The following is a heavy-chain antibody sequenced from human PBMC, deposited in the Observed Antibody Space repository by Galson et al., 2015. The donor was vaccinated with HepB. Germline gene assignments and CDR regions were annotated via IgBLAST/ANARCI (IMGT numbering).Heavy chain of an antibody. J-gene: IGHJ6*03. D-gene: IGHD5-24*01. CDR3: ARDRGDGYSPPDA. CDR1: GFTFNSYS. Sequence: SLRLSCAASGFTFNSYSMNWVRQAPGKGLEWVSSIDTSSSWIYYADSVKGRFTISRDNAKKSVYLQRNSLRAEDTAVYYCARDRGDGYSPPDAWGKGATVTVSS. V-gene: IGHV3-21*01. CDR2: IDTSSSWI.